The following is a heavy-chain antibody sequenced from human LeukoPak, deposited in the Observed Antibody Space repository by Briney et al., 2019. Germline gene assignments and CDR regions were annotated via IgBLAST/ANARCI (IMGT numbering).Heavy chain of an antibody. D-gene: IGHD2-15*01. V-gene: IGHV3-53*01. CDR1: GVTVGGNY. J-gene: IGHJ3*01. Sequence: PGGSLRLSCAASGVTVGGNYMSWVRQAPGKGLEWVSVIYSGDNAYYADSVKGRFTISRDNSKNTLNLQMNGLRAEDTAVYYCARDRGAGYCSGGGCYSAVFDLWGQGTMVTVSS. CDR2: IYSGDNA. CDR3: ARDRGAGYCSGGGCYSAVFDL.